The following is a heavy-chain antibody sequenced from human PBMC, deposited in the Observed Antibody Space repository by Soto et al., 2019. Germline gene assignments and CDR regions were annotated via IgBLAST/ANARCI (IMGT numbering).Heavy chain of an antibody. J-gene: IGHJ4*02. CDR1: GGSISSSSYF. CDR3: ARRHWNFGNYFDY. D-gene: IGHD1-7*01. V-gene: IGHV4-39*01. CDR2: IFYSGST. Sequence: SETLSLTCTVSGGSISSSSYFWGWIRQPPGKGLEWIGSIFYSGSTYYNPSLKSRVTISVDTSKNQFSLKLSSVTAADTAVYYCARRHWNFGNYFDYWGQGTLVTVSS.